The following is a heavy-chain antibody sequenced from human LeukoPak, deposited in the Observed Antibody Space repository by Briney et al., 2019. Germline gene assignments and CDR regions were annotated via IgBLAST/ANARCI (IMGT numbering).Heavy chain of an antibody. CDR1: GYTFTGYY. CDR2: INPNSDGT. D-gene: IGHD5-24*01. J-gene: IGHJ5*02. V-gene: IGHV1-2*02. Sequence: ASVKVSCKASGYTFTGYYMHWVRQAAGQGLEWMGWINPNSDGTNYAQKFQGRVTMTRDTSISTAYMELSRLRSDDTAVYYCARDNLEDGYNPWGQGTLVTVSS. CDR3: ARDNLEDGYNP.